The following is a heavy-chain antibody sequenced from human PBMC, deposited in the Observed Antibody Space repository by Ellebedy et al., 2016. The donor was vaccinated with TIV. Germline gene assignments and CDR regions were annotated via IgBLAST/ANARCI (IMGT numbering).Heavy chain of an antibody. V-gene: IGHV1-2*02. CDR3: ARFYGDYGAGDVFDT. Sequence: AASVKVSCKASGYSFTGHYMHWVRQAPGQGLEWMGWINPNSGGTNYAQKFQGRVTMTRDTSISTAYMELSRLRSDDTAVYYCARFYGDYGAGDVFDTWGQGTMVTVSS. CDR2: INPNSGGT. CDR1: GYSFTGHY. J-gene: IGHJ3*02. D-gene: IGHD4-17*01.